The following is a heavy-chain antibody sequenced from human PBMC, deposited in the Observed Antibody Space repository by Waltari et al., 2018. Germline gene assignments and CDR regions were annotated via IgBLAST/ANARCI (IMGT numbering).Heavy chain of an antibody. CDR1: GGSISSYY. J-gene: IGHJ6*02. CDR3: ATDFWSGYHTAPYYYYGMDV. CDR2: IYTSGST. V-gene: IGHV4-4*07. D-gene: IGHD3-3*01. Sequence: QVQLQESGPGLVKPSGTLSLTCTVSGGSISSYYWSWIRQPAGKGLEWIGRIYTSGSTNYNPSLKSRVTISVDKSKNQFSLKLSSVTAADTAVYYCATDFWSGYHTAPYYYYGMDVWGQGTTVTVSS.